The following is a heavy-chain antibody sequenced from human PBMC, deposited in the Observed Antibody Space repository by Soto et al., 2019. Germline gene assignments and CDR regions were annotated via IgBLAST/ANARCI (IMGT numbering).Heavy chain of an antibody. D-gene: IGHD3-10*01. J-gene: IGHJ6*03. Sequence: GGSLRLSCAASGFTFSSYWMSWVRQAPGKGLEWVANIKQDGSEKYYVDSVKGRFTISRDNAKNSLYLQMNSLRAEDTAVYYCARGGGGPGYYYYYYYMDVWGKGTTVTVSS. CDR1: GFTFSSYW. CDR2: IKQDGSEK. CDR3: ARGGGGPGYYYYYYYMDV. V-gene: IGHV3-7*01.